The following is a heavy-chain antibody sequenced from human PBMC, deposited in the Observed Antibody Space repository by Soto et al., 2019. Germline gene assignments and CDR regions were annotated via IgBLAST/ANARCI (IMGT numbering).Heavy chain of an antibody. CDR1: GVTFSSYA. J-gene: IGHJ5*02. D-gene: IGHD6-13*01. CDR3: AKDEGRIAAARFDP. CDR2: ISGSGGST. V-gene: IGHV3-23*01. Sequence: EVQLLESGGGLVQPGGSLRLSCAAPGVTFSSYAMSWVRQAPGKGLEWVTAISGSGGSTYYADSVKGRFTISADTSKNTLYLQMNSMRAEDTAVYYCAKDEGRIAAARFDPWGQGTLVTVSS.